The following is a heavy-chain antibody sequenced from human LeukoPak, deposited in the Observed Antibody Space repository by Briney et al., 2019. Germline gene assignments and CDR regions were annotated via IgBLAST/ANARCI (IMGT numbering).Heavy chain of an antibody. D-gene: IGHD2-2*01. Sequence: ASVKVSCEASGYTFTSYAMHWVRQAPGQRLEWMGWINAGNGNTKYSQKFQGRVTITRDTSASTAYMELSSLRSEDTAVYYCARDMEYCSSTSCQNGMDVWGKGTTVTVSS. CDR1: GYTFTSYA. V-gene: IGHV1-3*01. CDR3: ARDMEYCSSTSCQNGMDV. J-gene: IGHJ6*04. CDR2: INAGNGNT.